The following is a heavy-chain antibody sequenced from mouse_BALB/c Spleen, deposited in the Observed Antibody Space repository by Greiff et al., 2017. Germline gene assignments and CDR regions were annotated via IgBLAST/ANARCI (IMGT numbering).Heavy chain of an antibody. V-gene: IGHV1-67*01. D-gene: IGHD1-1*01. CDR2: ISTYYGNT. Sequence: QVHVKQSGPELVRPGVSVKISCKGSGYTFTDYAMHWVKQSHAKSLEWIGVISTYYGNTNYNQKFKGKATMTVDKSSSTAYMELARLTSEDSAIYYCARSRDYGSTHGGFAYWGQGTLVTVSA. CDR3: ARSRDYGSTHGGFAY. CDR1: GYTFTDYA. J-gene: IGHJ3*01.